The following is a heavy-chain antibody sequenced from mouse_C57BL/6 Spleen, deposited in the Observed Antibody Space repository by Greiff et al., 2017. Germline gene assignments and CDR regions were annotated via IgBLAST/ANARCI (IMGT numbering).Heavy chain of an antibody. J-gene: IGHJ2*01. D-gene: IGHD1-1*02. V-gene: IGHV3-6*01. CDR1: GYSITSGYY. CDR3: ARGRLLGY. Sequence: DVQLQESGPGLVKPSQSLSLTCSVTGYSITSGYYWNWIRQFPGNKLEWMGYISYDGSNNYNPSLKNRISITRDTSKNQFFLKLNSVTTEDTATYYCARGRLLGYWGQGTTLTVSS. CDR2: ISYDGSN.